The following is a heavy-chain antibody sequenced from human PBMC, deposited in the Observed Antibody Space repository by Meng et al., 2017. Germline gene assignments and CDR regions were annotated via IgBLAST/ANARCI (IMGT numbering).Heavy chain of an antibody. CDR1: VYTFTSDA. CDR2: LNPNTGNP. Sequence: QAYCASWVKTPRASSMLSCMARVYTFTSDAIKWGVRPPGQGLEGRGWLNPNTGNPPYGQCLTGRFVFSLDTSVSTAYLQISSLKAEDTAVYYCARTALYGDYVDYWGQGTLVTVSS. V-gene: IGHV7-4-1*02. CDR3: ARTALYGDYVDY. D-gene: IGHD4-17*01. J-gene: IGHJ4*02.